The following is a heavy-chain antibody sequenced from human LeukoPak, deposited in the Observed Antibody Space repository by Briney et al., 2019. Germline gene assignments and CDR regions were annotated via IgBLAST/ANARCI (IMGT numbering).Heavy chain of an antibody. CDR2: ISYDGSNK. Sequence: GGSLRLSCAASGFTFSSYAMHWVRQAPGKGLEWVAVISYDGSNKYYADSVKGRFTISRDNSKNTLYLQMNSLRAEDTAVYYCARAESTTGRQNDAFDIWGQGTMVTVSS. D-gene: IGHD1-1*01. CDR3: ARAESTTGRQNDAFDI. CDR1: GFTFSSYA. J-gene: IGHJ3*02. V-gene: IGHV3-30-3*01.